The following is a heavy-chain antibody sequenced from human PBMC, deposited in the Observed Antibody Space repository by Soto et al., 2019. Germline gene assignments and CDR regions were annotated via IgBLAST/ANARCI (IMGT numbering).Heavy chain of an antibody. V-gene: IGHV3-23*01. CDR3: AKTRGDMIYDITDYGMDV. J-gene: IGHJ6*02. Sequence: EVQLLESGGGLVQPGGSLRLSCAASGFTFSSFALNWVRQAPGKGLEWVSIISGSADSTFYADSVKGRFTISRDNSKNMLYLQINSLRAEDTAVYYCAKTRGDMIYDITDYGMDVWGQVTTVTVSS. D-gene: IGHD3-22*01. CDR2: ISGSADST. CDR1: GFTFSSFA.